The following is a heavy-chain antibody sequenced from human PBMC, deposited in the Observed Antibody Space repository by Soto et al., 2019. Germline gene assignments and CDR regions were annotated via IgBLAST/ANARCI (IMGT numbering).Heavy chain of an antibody. CDR3: AGMPYTSGLSFDP. J-gene: IGHJ5*02. CDR1: GDSYSISTYS. V-gene: IGHV4-30-2*01. CDR2: IYQSGVT. D-gene: IGHD6-19*01. Sequence: TLSLTCDMSGDSYSISTYSWSWIRQPPGKALQWIGFIYQSGVTSYNPSLASRVSISLDRSNNQCSLKLKSVTAADTAVYFCAGMPYTSGLSFDPWGPGTLVTSPQ.